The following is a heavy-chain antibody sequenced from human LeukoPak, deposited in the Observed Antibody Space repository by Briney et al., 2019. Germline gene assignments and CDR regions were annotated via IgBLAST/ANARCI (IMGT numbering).Heavy chain of an antibody. V-gene: IGHV4-4*07. D-gene: IGHD2-8*02. CDR2: IYTSGST. Sequence: SETLSLTCTVSGGSISSYYWSWIRQPAGKGLEWIGRIYTSGSTNYNPSLKSRVTMSVDTSKNQFSLKLSSVTAADTAVYYCAKDGTVLGIDYYFDYWGQGTLVTVSS. J-gene: IGHJ4*02. CDR3: AKDGTVLGIDYYFDY. CDR1: GGSISSYY.